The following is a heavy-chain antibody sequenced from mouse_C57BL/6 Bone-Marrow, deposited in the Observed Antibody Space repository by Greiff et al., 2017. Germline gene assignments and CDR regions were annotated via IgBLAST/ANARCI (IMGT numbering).Heavy chain of an antibody. D-gene: IGHD2-9*01. CDR3: ARAPYYGYDY. Sequence: EVQVVESEGGLVQPGSSMKLSCTASGFTFSDYYMAWVRQVPEKGLEWVANINYDGSSTYYLDSLKSRFIISRDNAKNILYLQMSSLKSEDTATYYCARAPYYGYDYWGQGTTLTVSS. CDR2: INYDGSST. CDR1: GFTFSDYY. J-gene: IGHJ2*01. V-gene: IGHV5-16*01.